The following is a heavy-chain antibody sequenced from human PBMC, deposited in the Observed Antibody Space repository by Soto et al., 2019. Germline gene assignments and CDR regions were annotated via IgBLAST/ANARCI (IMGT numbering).Heavy chain of an antibody. V-gene: IGHV3-33*06. CDR1: GFTFSSYG. CDR3: AKGGGTTLPLDS. D-gene: IGHD1-7*01. CDR2: IWYDGSDK. Sequence: QVQLVESGGGVVQPGRSLRLSCAASGFTFSSYGMHWVRQAPGKGLEWVAVIWYDGSDKFYADSVKGRFTISRDNSKNTLYLQMDGLTAEDTAVYYCAKGGGTTLPLDSWGQGTLVTVSS. J-gene: IGHJ4*02.